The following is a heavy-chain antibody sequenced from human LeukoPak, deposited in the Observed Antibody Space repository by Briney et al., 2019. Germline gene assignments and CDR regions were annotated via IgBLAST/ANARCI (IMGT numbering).Heavy chain of an antibody. CDR1: GGTFSSYA. Sequence: ASVKVSCKASGGTFSSYAISWVRQAPGQGLEWMGGIIPIFGTANYAQKFQGRVTITADKSTSTAYMEPSSLRSEDTAVYYCARYYYDSSGYYYVDPDDAFDIWGQGTMVTVSS. CDR2: IIPIFGTA. V-gene: IGHV1-69*06. CDR3: ARYYYDSSGYYYVDPDDAFDI. J-gene: IGHJ3*02. D-gene: IGHD3-22*01.